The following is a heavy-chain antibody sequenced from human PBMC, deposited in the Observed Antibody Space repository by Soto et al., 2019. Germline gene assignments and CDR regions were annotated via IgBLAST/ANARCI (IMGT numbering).Heavy chain of an antibody. Sequence: ASVKVSCKASGYTFSGHAIHWLRQAPGQRPEWLGWSNAGNSKTYYSEKFEGRVTFTRDTVATTVNMELTSLTSEDTAVYYCGRDQYGTGDYVDWFDPWGQGTLVTVSS. CDR1: GYTFSGHA. CDR3: GRDQYGTGDYVDWFDP. J-gene: IGHJ5*02. D-gene: IGHD3-10*02. CDR2: SNAGNSKT. V-gene: IGHV1-3*01.